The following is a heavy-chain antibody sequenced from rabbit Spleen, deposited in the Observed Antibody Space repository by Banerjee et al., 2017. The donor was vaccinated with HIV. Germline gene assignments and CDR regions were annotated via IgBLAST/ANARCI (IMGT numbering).Heavy chain of an antibody. Sequence: QEQLVESGRGLVQPEGSLTLTCKASGFSFNDRDVMCWVRQAPGKGLEWIACINASTGKPVYATWASVRFTISRTSSTTVTLRMPSLTAADRATYFCATDLVGVIGWNFGWWGQGTLVTVS. CDR3: ATDLVGVIGWNFGW. CDR1: GFSFNDRDV. J-gene: IGHJ3*01. D-gene: IGHD4-1*01. V-gene: IGHV1S45*01. CDR2: INASTGKP.